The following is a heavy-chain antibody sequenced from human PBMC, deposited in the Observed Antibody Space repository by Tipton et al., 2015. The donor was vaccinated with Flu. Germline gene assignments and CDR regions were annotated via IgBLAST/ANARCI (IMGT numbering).Heavy chain of an antibody. CDR2: LSYDGSNK. CDR1: GFTFSSYA. V-gene: IGHV3-30*04. Sequence: SLRLSCSASGFTFSSYAMHWVRQAPGKGLEWVAVLSYDGSNKYYADSVKGRFTISRDKSKNTLYLQMNSLRAEDTAVYYCARAAAGFEYNWFDPWGQGTLVTVSS. CDR3: ARAAAGFEYNWFDP. J-gene: IGHJ5*02. D-gene: IGHD6-13*01.